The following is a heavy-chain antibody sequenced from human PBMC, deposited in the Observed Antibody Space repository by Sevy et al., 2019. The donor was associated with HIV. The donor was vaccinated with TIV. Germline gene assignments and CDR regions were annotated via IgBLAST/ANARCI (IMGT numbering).Heavy chain of an antibody. CDR2: ISAYNGNT. V-gene: IGHV1-18*01. Sequence: ASVKVSCKASGYTFTSYGISWVRQAPGQGLEWMGWISAYNGNTNYAQTLQGRVTMTTDTSTSTAYMELRSLRSDDTAVYYCARDGGLGDYGSDYYYGMDVWGQGTTVTVSS. CDR3: ARDGGLGDYGSDYYYGMDV. D-gene: IGHD4-17*01. J-gene: IGHJ6*02. CDR1: GYTFTSYG.